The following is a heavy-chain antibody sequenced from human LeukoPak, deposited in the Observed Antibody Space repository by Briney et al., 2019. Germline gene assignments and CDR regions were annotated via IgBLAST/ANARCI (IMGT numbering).Heavy chain of an antibody. J-gene: IGHJ4*02. Sequence: SETLSLTCAVYGGSFSVYYWSWIRQPPGKGLEWIGEINHSGSTNYNPSLKSRVTISVDTSKNQFSLKRSSVTAADTAVYYCARGVGIQLWIYWGQGTLVTVSS. CDR3: ARGVGIQLWIY. D-gene: IGHD5-18*01. V-gene: IGHV4-34*01. CDR2: INHSGST. CDR1: GGSFSVYY.